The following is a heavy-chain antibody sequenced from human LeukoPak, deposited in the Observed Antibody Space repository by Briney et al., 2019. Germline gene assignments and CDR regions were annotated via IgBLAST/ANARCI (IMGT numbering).Heavy chain of an antibody. CDR3: ARVEYSSSWTGAYYFDY. Sequence: ASVKVSCKASGYTFTGYYMHWVRQAPGQGLEWMGWINPNSGGTNYAQKFQGRVTMTRDTSISTAYMELSRLRFDDTAVYYCARVEYSSSWTGAYYFDYWGQGTLVTVSS. V-gene: IGHV1-2*02. CDR1: GYTFTGYY. CDR2: INPNSGGT. J-gene: IGHJ4*02. D-gene: IGHD6-13*01.